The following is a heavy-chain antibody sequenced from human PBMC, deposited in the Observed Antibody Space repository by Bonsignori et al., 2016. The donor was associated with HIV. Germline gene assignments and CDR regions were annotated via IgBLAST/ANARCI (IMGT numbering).Heavy chain of an antibody. CDR2: IDYRGNT. CDR3: ARDLFSSGYYY. J-gene: IGHJ4*02. CDR1: SGSISSGDYF. Sequence: QLQESGPGLVKSAQTLSLTCIVSSGSISSGDYFWSWVRQAPGRGLEWIGFIDYRGNTDYNPSLKSRVTMSVDTSKNQFSLKLTSVTAADTAVYYCARDLFSSGYYYWGQGVRVTVSS. V-gene: IGHV4-30-4*01. D-gene: IGHD3-22*01.